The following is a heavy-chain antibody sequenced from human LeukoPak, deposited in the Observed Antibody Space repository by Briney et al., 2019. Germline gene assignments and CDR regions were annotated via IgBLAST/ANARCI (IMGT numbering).Heavy chain of an antibody. J-gene: IGHJ6*02. D-gene: IGHD5-24*01. CDR3: ARDRSYNMDV. Sequence: GGSLRLSCAASGFTFNSYEMNWVRQAPGKGLEWISYISSSGTTIYYADSVKGRFTISRDNAKNTLYLQMNSLRVEDTAVYYCARDRSYNMDVWGQGTTVTVSS. CDR2: ISSSGTTI. CDR1: GFTFNSYE. V-gene: IGHV3-48*03.